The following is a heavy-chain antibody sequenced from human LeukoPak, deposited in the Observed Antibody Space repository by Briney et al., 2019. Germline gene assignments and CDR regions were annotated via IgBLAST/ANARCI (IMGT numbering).Heavy chain of an antibody. D-gene: IGHD6-19*01. J-gene: IGHJ5*02. V-gene: IGHV1-69*13. CDR3: ARVPGPLAGIDP. Sequence: ASVKVSCKASGGTFSSYAISWVRQAPGQGLEWMGGIIPIFGTANYAQKFQGRVTITADESTSTAYMELSSLRSEDTAVYYCARVPGPLAGIDPWGQGTLVTVSS. CDR2: IIPIFGTA. CDR1: GGTFSSYA.